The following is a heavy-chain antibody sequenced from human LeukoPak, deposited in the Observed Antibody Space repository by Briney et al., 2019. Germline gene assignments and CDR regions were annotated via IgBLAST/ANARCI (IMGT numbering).Heavy chain of an antibody. D-gene: IGHD6-19*01. Sequence: PSETLSLTCAVYGGSFSGYYWSWIRQPPGKGLEWIGEINHSGSTNYNPSLKSRVTISVDTSKNQFSLKLSSVTAADTAVYYCARGGSYSSGWYTGYYFDYWGQGTLVTVSP. CDR2: INHSGST. J-gene: IGHJ4*02. CDR1: GGSFSGYY. CDR3: ARGGSYSSGWYTGYYFDY. V-gene: IGHV4-34*01.